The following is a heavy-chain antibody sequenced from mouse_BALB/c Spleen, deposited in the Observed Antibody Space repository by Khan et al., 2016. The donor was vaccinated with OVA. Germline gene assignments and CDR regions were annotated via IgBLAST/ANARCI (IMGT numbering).Heavy chain of an antibody. Sequence: VELVESGPGLVAPSQSLSITCTVSGFSLTDYGVSWIRQPPGKGLEWLGVIWGGGSTYYNSALNSRLSISKDNSKSQVFLKMNSLQTDDTAMYYCAKGVWSYYFALDYWGQGTSVTVSS. V-gene: IGHV2-6-5*01. CDR2: IWGGGST. J-gene: IGHJ4*01. CDR3: AKGVWSYYFALDY. CDR1: GFSLTDYG. D-gene: IGHD2-10*02.